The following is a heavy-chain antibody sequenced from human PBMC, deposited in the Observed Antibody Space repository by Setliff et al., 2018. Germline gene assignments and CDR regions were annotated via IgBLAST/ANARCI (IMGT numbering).Heavy chain of an antibody. J-gene: IGHJ4*02. D-gene: IGHD5-18*01. CDR1: GGSLSGAS. V-gene: IGHV4-61*08. Sequence: SETLSLTCTVSGGSLSGASIVTWIRQPPGKGLEFIGYVFYSGATKYDPSLKSRVTMSVDTSKNQFSLKLRSVTAADTAVYYCAGRPQNTPMGPCDYWGQGTLVTVSS. CDR3: AGRPQNTPMGPCDY. CDR2: VFYSGAT.